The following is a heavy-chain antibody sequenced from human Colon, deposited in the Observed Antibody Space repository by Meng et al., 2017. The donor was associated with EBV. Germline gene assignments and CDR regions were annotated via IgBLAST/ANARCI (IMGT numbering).Heavy chain of an antibody. D-gene: IGHD5-12*01. CDR2: INPNSGVT. J-gene: IGHJ4*02. Sequence: QGQLLQAGAEVKKPGASVKVSCKTFGQTFTGYLMHWVRQAPGQGLEWMGRINPNSGVTNYAQKFQGRLTMTTDTSISTAYMELSDLRSDDTAVYYCARSYIVPTITYFDYWGQGTLVTVSS. CDR3: ARSYIVPTITYFDY. V-gene: IGHV1-2*06. CDR1: GQTFTGYL.